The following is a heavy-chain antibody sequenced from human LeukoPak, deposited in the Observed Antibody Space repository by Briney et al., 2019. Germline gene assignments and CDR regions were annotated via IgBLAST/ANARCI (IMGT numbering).Heavy chain of an antibody. J-gene: IGHJ3*02. V-gene: IGHV3-74*01. Sequence: GGSLRLSCAASGFTFSSYWMHWVRQAPGKGLVWVSRINSDGSSTSYADSVKGRFTISRDNAKNTLYLQMNSLGAEDTAVYYCARDFTSPYYASNAFDIWGQGTMVTVSS. CDR2: INSDGSST. CDR3: ARDFTSPYYASNAFDI. D-gene: IGHD2/OR15-2a*01. CDR1: GFTFSSYW.